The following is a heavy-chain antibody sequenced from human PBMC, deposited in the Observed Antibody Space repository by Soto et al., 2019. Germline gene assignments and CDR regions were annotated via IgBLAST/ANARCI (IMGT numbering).Heavy chain of an antibody. V-gene: IGHV1-46*01. CDR3: ATALRMGCFDP. CDR1: GYTFTSYY. D-gene: IGHD2-8*01. CDR2: INPSGGST. Sequence: QVQLVQSGAEVKKPGASVKVSCKASGYTFTSYYMHWVRQAPGQGLEWMGIINPSGGSTSYAQKFQGRVTMTRDTSTSTVYMELSSLRSEDTAVYYCATALRMGCFDPRGKGTLVNVAS. J-gene: IGHJ5*02.